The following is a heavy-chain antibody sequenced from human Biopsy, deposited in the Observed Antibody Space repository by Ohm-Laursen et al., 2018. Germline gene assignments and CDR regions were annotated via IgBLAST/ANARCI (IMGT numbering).Heavy chain of an antibody. Sequence: SLRLSCAASGFPFHNYAMHWVRQAPGKGLEWVAVLWYDGTNKYYADSVKGRFTISRDNSKNTLYLQMNSLRAEDTAMYYCARPTNARAGGAPFDIWGQGTMVTVSS. V-gene: IGHV3-33*08. CDR3: ARPTNARAGGAPFDI. D-gene: IGHD1-1*01. J-gene: IGHJ3*02. CDR1: GFPFHNYA. CDR2: LWYDGTNK.